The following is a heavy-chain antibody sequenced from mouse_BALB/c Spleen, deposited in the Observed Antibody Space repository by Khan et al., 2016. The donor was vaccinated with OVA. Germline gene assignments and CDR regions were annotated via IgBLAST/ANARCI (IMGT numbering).Heavy chain of an antibody. CDR2: LYPGSDST. Sequence: QVQLQQSGPELVKPGASVKMSCKASGSTFTDYVMNWVKQRNGQGLEWIGQLYPGSDSTYYNEKFKGKATLTADRSSSTAYMQLSNLTSEDSAVYFCARAGLDVFAYWGQGTLITVSA. CDR3: ARAGLDVFAY. J-gene: IGHJ3*01. V-gene: IGHV1-77*01. CDR1: GSTFTDYV.